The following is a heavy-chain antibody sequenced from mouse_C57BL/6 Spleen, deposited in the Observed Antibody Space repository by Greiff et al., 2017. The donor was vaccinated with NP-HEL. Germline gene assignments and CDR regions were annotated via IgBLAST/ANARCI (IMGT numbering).Heavy chain of an antibody. V-gene: IGHV14-4*01. CDR2: IDPENGDT. D-gene: IGHD3-3*01. J-gene: IGHJ1*03. CDR1: GFNIKDDY. CDR3: TTPGRGWYFDV. Sequence: EVQLQQSGAELVRPGASVKLSCTASGFNIKDDYMHWVKQRPEQGLEWIGWIDPENGDTEYASKFQGKATITADTSSNTAYLQLSSLTSEDTAVYYCTTPGRGWYFDVWGTGTTVTVSS.